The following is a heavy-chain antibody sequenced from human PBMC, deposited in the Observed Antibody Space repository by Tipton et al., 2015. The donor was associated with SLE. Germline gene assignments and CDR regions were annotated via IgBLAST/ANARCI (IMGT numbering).Heavy chain of an antibody. CDR1: GFSFSDYE. V-gene: IGHV4-34*08. Sequence: LRLSCAGSGFSFSDYEMHWVRQAPGKGLEWIGEINHSGSTNYNPSLKSRVTISVDTSKNQFSLHLTSVTSADTAVYYCANYFYDATGYQSVDDWGQGALVTVSS. J-gene: IGHJ4*02. CDR3: ANYFYDATGYQSVDD. D-gene: IGHD3-22*01. CDR2: INHSGST.